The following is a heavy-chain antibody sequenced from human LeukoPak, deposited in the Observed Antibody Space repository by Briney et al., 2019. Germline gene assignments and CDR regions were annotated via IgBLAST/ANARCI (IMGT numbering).Heavy chain of an antibody. CDR3: AQWLQDYFDY. V-gene: IGHV4-39*01. D-gene: IGHD3-22*01. CDR2: IYYSGST. Sequence: SETLSLTCTVSGGSISSSSYYWGWIRPPPGKGLEWIGSIYYSGSTYYNPSLKSRVTISVDTSKNQFSLKLSSVTAADTAVYYCAQWLQDYFDYWGQGTLVTVSS. CDR1: GGSISSSSYY. J-gene: IGHJ4*02.